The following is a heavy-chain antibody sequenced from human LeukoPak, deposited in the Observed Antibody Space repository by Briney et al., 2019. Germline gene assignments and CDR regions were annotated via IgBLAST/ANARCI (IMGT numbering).Heavy chain of an antibody. CDR1: GGSISSSSYY. D-gene: IGHD6-19*01. Sequence: SETLSLTCTVSGGSISSSSYYWGWIRQPPGKGLEWIGEINHSGSTNYNPSLKSRVTISVDTSKNQFSLKLSSVTAADTAVYYCARDTYSSGWYPHYYYGMDVWGQGTTVTVSS. V-gene: IGHV4-39*07. J-gene: IGHJ6*02. CDR2: INHSGST. CDR3: ARDTYSSGWYPHYYYGMDV.